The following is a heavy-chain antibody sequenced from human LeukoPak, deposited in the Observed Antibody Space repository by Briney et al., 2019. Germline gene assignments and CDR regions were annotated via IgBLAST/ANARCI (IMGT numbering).Heavy chain of an antibody. CDR1: GGSISSGGYS. J-gene: IGHJ4*02. V-gene: IGHV4-30-2*01. D-gene: IGHD4-17*01. CDR3: ARGQGTVTTH. CDR2: IYHSGST. Sequence: SQTLSLTCAVSGGSISSGGYSWSWIRQPPGKGLEWIGYIYHSGSTYYNPSLKSRVTISVDRSKNQFSLKLSSVTAADTAVYYCARGQGTVTTHWGQGTLVTVSS.